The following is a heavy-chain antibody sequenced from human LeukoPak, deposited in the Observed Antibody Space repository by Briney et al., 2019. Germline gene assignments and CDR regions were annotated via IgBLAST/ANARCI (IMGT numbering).Heavy chain of an antibody. V-gene: IGHV4-39*07. Sequence: PSETLSLTCTVSGGSINSSSFYWGWIRQPPGKGLEWIGEINHSGSTNYNPSLKSRVTISVDTSNNQFSLKLNSVTAADTAVYYCARGRASSWRYAYFDYWGQGTLVTVSS. CDR2: INHSGST. CDR3: ARGRASSWRYAYFDY. D-gene: IGHD6-13*01. J-gene: IGHJ4*02. CDR1: GGSINSSSFY.